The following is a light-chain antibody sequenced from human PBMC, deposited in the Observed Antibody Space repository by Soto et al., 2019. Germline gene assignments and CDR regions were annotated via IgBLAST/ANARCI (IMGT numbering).Light chain of an antibody. J-gene: IGLJ2*01. Sequence: QSVLTQPPSVSGAPGQRVTISCTGSSSNIGAGYDVHWYQQLPGTAPKLLIYGNSNRPSGVPDRFSGSKSGTLASLAITGLQAEDEADYYCQSYDSSLSVLVFGGGTKLTVL. CDR2: GNS. CDR1: SSNIGAGYD. CDR3: QSYDSSLSVLV. V-gene: IGLV1-40*01.